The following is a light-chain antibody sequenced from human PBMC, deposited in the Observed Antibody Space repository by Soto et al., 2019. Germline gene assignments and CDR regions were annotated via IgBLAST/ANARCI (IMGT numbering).Light chain of an antibody. V-gene: IGKV3-20*01. J-gene: IGKJ4*01. CDR2: DVS. Sequence: EIVLTQSPGTLSLSPGEGATLSCRASQSVDKNYLAWYKQKPGQAPRLLIYDVSSRATGIPDGFSGSGSETDFTLTISRLEPEDFAVYYCQQYAHEPLTFGGGTKVEIK. CDR1: QSVDKNY. CDR3: QQYAHEPLT.